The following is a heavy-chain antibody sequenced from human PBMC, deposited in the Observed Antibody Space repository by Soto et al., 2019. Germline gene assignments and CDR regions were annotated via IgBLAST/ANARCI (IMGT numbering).Heavy chain of an antibody. CDR3: AKDPHYDYVWGPHQPYYFDY. V-gene: IGHV3-30*18. CDR2: ISYDGGYE. D-gene: IGHD3-16*01. J-gene: IGHJ4*02. CDR1: GFTFNNYG. Sequence: LRLSCAASGFTFNNYGMHWVRQAPGKGLEWVAGISYDGGYENYADSVKGRFTISRDNSKNTLYLQMNALRAEDTAVYYCAKDPHYDYVWGPHQPYYFDYWGQGTLVTVSS.